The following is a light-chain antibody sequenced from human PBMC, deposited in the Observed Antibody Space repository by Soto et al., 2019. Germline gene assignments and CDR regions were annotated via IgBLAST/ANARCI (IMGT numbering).Light chain of an antibody. CDR2: GAP. J-gene: IGKJ1*01. CDR3: HQYGSSPQA. V-gene: IGKV3-20*01. CDR1: QSVSSNY. Sequence: EIVLTQSPASLSSSLGERATISCRASQSVSSNYLAWYQQKPGQAPRLLIYGAPTRASGIPDRFSGGGSGTDFTLTISILQPEDFAVYYCHQYGSSPQAFGQGTKV.